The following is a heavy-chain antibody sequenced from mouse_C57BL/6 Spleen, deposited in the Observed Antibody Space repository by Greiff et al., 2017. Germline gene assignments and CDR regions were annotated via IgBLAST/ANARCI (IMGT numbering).Heavy chain of an antibody. CDR2: SRNTAHDSTT. CDR3: ASDALHGGFDY. J-gene: IGHJ2*01. V-gene: IGHV7-1*01. CDR1: GFTFSDFY. Sequence: EVKLMESGGGLVQSGRSLRLSCATSGFTFSDFYMEWVRQAPGKGLEWIAASRNTAHDSTTEYSASVKGRFIVSRDTSQSILYLQMNALRAEDTAIYYCASDALHGGFDYWGQGTTLTVSS.